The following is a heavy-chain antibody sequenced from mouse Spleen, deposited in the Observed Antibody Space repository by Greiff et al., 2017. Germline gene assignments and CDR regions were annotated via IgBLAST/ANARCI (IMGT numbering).Heavy chain of an antibody. Sequence: VQLQQPGAELVRPGSSVKLSCKASGYTFTSYWMDWVKQRPEQGLEWIGRIDPEDGDTEYAPKFQGKATMTADTSSNTAYLQLSSLTSEDTAVYYCTTGTARATDYWGQGTLVTVSA. D-gene: IGHD3-2*01. CDR2: IDPEDGDT. CDR1: GYTFTSYW. CDR3: TTGTARATDY. J-gene: IGHJ3*01. V-gene: IGHV14-1*01.